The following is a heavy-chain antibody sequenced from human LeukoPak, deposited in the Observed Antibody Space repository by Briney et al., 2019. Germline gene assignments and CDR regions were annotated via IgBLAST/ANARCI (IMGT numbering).Heavy chain of an antibody. J-gene: IGHJ3*02. CDR1: VGSISSYY. Sequence: SETLSLTCTVSVGSISSYYWSWIRQPPGKGLEWIGYIYYSGSTNYNPSLKSRVTISVDTSKNQFSLKLSSVTAADTAVYYCARWSLYDAFDIWGQGTMVTVSS. CDR3: ARWSLYDAFDI. V-gene: IGHV4-59*01. CDR2: IYYSGST.